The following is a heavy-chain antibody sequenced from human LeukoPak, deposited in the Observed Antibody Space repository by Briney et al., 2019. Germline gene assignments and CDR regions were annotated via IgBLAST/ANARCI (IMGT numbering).Heavy chain of an antibody. V-gene: IGHV3-23*01. CDR1: GFTLSSYE. CDR3: AKRCSGGSCLNA. J-gene: IGHJ5*02. CDR2: IGYGGADS. D-gene: IGHD2-15*01. Sequence: GGSLRLSYTVSGFTLSSYEMTWFRQAPGKGLEWVSSIGYGGADSHYADSVKGRFTISRDNAKNSLYLQMNSLRAEDTALYYSAKRCSGGSCLNAWGQGTLVTVSS.